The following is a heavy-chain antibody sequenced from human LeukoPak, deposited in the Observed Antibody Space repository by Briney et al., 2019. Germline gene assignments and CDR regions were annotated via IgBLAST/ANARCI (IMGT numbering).Heavy chain of an antibody. J-gene: IGHJ4*02. Sequence: GGSLRLSCAASGFTFDDYTMHWVRQAPGKGLEWVSGIDWNSDNIGYADSVKGRFTISRDNAKSSLYLQMNSLTLEDTAVYYCASEGEFGYGYFYWGQGTLVTVPS. CDR1: GFTFDDYT. D-gene: IGHD5-18*01. CDR3: ASEGEFGYGYFY. V-gene: IGHV3-9*01. CDR2: IDWNSDNI.